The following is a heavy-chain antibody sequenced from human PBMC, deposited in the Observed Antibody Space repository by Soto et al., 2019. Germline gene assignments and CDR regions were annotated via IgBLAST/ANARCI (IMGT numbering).Heavy chain of an antibody. V-gene: IGHV1-69*01. CDR1: GDSFSKYT. D-gene: IGHD1-26*01. CDR3: AIGRGLYNSGRSQLDS. CDR2: IIPRFGTT. J-gene: IGHJ4*02. Sequence: QVQLVQSGAEVEKPGSSVRVSCKASGDSFSKYTVNWVRQAPRQGLEWMGGIIPRFGTTNYAPTLHDRVTITTDESMNTVYMELSRLRSAATALYYCAIGRGLYNSGRSQLDSWGQGTLVTVAS.